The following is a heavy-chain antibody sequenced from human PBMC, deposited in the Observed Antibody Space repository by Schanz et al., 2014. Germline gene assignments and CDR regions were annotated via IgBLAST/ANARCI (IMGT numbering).Heavy chain of an antibody. V-gene: IGHV1-18*01. J-gene: IGHJ4*02. CDR1: GYTFTSYG. Sequence: QVQLVQSGAEVKKPGASVKVSCKASGYTFTSYGINWVRQAPGQGLEWMGWISAYNGNTNYAPKVQGRVTLTTDTSTSTAYMELRNLRSDDTAVYYCARDQSPDTNSSDVRYFDYWGQGSLVTVSS. CDR3: ARDQSPDTNSSDVRYFDY. CDR2: ISAYNGNT. D-gene: IGHD6-6*01.